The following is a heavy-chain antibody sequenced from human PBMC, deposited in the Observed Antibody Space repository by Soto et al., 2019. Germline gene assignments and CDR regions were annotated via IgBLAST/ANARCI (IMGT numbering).Heavy chain of an antibody. D-gene: IGHD6-19*01. CDR1: GFIFDDYA. CDR3: ARAPTYLSGRDAFDF. V-gene: IGHV3-9*01. CDR2: VNWNSGSL. J-gene: IGHJ3*01. Sequence: EVQLVESGGGLVQPGRSLRLSCVASGFIFDDYAMNWVRQVPGKGLEWVSGVNWNSGSLDYADSVRGLFTIYRDNAKNCLYLQMNSLRADDAAFYYCARAPTYLSGRDAFDFSGQGTMHPIYS.